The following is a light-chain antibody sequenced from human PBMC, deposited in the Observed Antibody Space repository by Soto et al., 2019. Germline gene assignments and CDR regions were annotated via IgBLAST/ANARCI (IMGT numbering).Light chain of an antibody. CDR1: QSVNSNC. J-gene: IGKJ1*01. V-gene: IGKV3-20*01. CDR3: QQYDNSPLT. CDR2: GAS. Sequence: IAWRQSPGTVSLSPGERASLSCRASQSVNSNCLAWYQQNPGQGPRLLMYGASSRATGIPDRFSGSGSGTDFTLTISRLEPEDFAVYYCQQYDNSPLTFGQGTKVEIK.